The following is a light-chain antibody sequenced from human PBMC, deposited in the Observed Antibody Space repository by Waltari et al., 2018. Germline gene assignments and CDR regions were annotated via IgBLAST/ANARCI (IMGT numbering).Light chain of an antibody. V-gene: IGKV3-15*01. J-gene: IGKJ1*01. Sequence: ETMMTQSPATLSVSPGERATLSCRASQSLNSNLAWYQQRPGQAPRLLFYGASTRATGGPDRFSGSGSGTEFTLTISSLQSEDFAVYYCQQYNNWPRTFGQGTKVEIK. CDR2: GAS. CDR1: QSLNSN. CDR3: QQYNNWPRT.